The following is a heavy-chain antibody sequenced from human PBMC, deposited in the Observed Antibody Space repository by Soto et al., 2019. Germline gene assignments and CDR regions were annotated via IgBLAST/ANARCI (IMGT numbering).Heavy chain of an antibody. V-gene: IGHV3-23*01. D-gene: IGHD6-6*01. CDR2: ISDGGDLT. CDR3: ARRAFGSSRSFDL. Sequence: LRLSCAASGFAFSSHPMSWVRQAPERGLEWVSGISDGGDLTYNADSVKGRFTISRDNSKNILFLQMNSLRAEDTALYYCARRAFGSSRSFDLWGQGTMVTVSS. CDR1: GFAFSSHP. J-gene: IGHJ3*01.